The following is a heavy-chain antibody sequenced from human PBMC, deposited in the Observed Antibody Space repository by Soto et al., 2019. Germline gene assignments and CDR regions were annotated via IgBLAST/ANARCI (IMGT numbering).Heavy chain of an antibody. J-gene: IGHJ6*02. CDR2: ISGSGGST. V-gene: IGHV3-23*01. D-gene: IGHD1-20*01. CDR3: AKDPWMYNPYYYGMDV. CDR1: GFTFSSYA. Sequence: EVQLLESGGGLVQPGGSLRLSCAASGFTFSSYAMSWVRQAPGQGLEWVSAISGSGGSTYYADSVKGRFTISRDNSKNTLYLQMNSLRAEDTAVYYCAKDPWMYNPYYYGMDVWGQGTTVTVSS.